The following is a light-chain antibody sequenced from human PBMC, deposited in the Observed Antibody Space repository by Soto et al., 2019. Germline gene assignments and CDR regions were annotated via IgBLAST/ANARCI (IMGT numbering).Light chain of an antibody. Sequence: QSVLTQPPSVSGAPGQRVTISCTGSSSNIGAGYDVHWYQQLPGTAPKLLIYGSRNRPSGVPDRFSGSKSGTSASLAIAGLQAEDEADYYCQSYDSGLSGYVFGTGTKVTVL. J-gene: IGLJ1*01. CDR2: GSR. CDR3: QSYDSGLSGYV. CDR1: SSNIGAGYD. V-gene: IGLV1-40*01.